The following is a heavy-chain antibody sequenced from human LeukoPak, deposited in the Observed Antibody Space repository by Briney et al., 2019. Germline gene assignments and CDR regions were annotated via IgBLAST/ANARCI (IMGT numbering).Heavy chain of an antibody. Sequence: KPSETLSLTCTVSGGSISSSSYYWGWIRQPPGKGLEWIGSIYYSGSTYYNPSLKSRVTISVDTSKNQFSLKLSSVTAADTAVYYCARPKGEYSSSSDPRGGRWYFDLWGRGTLVTVSS. D-gene: IGHD6-6*01. J-gene: IGHJ2*01. CDR2: IYYSGST. V-gene: IGHV4-39*01. CDR3: ARPKGEYSSSSDPRGGRWYFDL. CDR1: GGSISSSSYY.